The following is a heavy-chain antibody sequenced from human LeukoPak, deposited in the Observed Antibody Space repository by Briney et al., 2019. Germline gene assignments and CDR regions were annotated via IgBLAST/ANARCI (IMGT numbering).Heavy chain of an antibody. Sequence: GSLRLSCAASGFTFSSYGMHWVRQAPGKGLEWVAVIWYDGSNKYYADSVKGRFTISRDNSKNTLYLQMNSLRAEDTAVYYCAREHQDIVVVPAAMGPNYYYYGMDVWGQGTTVTVSS. CDR3: AREHQDIVVVPAAMGPNYYYYGMDV. D-gene: IGHD2-2*01. V-gene: IGHV3-33*01. CDR2: IWYDGSNK. J-gene: IGHJ6*02. CDR1: GFTFSSYG.